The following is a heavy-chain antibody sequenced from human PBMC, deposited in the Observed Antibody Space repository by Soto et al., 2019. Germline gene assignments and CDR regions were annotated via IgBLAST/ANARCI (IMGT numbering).Heavy chain of an antibody. J-gene: IGHJ4*02. CDR2: ISAYNGNT. Sequence: ASVKVSCKASGYTFTSYGISWVRQAPGQGLEWMGWISAYNGNTNYAQKLQGRVTMTTDTSTSTAYMELRSLRSDDTAVYYCARVCLGFGELCYDYWGQGTLVTVSS. V-gene: IGHV1-18*01. CDR3: ARVCLGFGELCYDY. CDR1: GYTFTSYG. D-gene: IGHD3-10*01.